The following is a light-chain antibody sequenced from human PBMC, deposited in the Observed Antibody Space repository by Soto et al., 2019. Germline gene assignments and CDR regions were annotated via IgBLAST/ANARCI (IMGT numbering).Light chain of an antibody. CDR3: QQRSNWPPIT. Sequence: EIVLTQSPATLSFSPGERATLSCSASQSVSSYLAWYQQKPGQAPRLLIYDASNRAPGIPARFSGSGSGTDFTLTISSLEPEDFAVYYCQQRSNWPPITFGQGTRLEIK. J-gene: IGKJ5*01. V-gene: IGKV3-11*01. CDR1: QSVSSY. CDR2: DAS.